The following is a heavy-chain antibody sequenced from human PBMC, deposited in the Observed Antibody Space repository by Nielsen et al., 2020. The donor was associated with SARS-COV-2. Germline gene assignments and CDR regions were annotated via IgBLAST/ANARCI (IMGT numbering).Heavy chain of an antibody. CDR1: GGSISSYY. Sequence: SETLSLTCTVSGGSISSYYWSWIRQPPGKGLEWIGYIYYSGSTNYNPSLKSRVTISVDTSKNQFSLKLSSVTAADTAVYYCASYYDYVWGSYRYTWFDPWGQGTLVTVSS. CDR3: ASYYDYVWGSYRYTWFDP. CDR2: IYYSGST. J-gene: IGHJ5*02. D-gene: IGHD3-16*02. V-gene: IGHV4-59*01.